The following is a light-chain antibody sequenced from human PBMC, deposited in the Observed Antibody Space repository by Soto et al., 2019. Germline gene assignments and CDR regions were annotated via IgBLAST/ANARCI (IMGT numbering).Light chain of an antibody. J-gene: IGKJ3*01. CDR1: QSVYSSH. Sequence: EIVLTQSPGTLSLSPGERATLSCRASQSVYSSHLAWYRQKPGQVPRLLIYDASSRATGIPDRFSGSGSGTDFTLTISRLEPEDFAVYYWQQYHSAPFTFGPGTKVDIK. V-gene: IGKV3-20*01. CDR2: DAS. CDR3: QQYHSAPFT.